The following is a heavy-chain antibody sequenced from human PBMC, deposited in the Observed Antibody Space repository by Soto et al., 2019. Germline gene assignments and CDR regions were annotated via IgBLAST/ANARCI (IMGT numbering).Heavy chain of an antibody. CDR1: GGSISRHY. CDR3: ASKGSPDDYRLAYFDY. CDR2: IYYSGST. J-gene: IGHJ4*02. D-gene: IGHD4-4*01. V-gene: IGHV4-59*11. Sequence: LETLSLTCTVSGGSISRHYWSWIRQPPGKGLEWIGNIYYSGSTSYNPSLKSRVTISVDRSRTQFSLQLNSVTAEDTAVYYCASKGSPDDYRLAYFDYWGQGTLVTVSS.